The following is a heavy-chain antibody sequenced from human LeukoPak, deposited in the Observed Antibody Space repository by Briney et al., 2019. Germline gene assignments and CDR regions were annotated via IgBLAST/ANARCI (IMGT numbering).Heavy chain of an antibody. V-gene: IGHV4-59*08. CDR3: ARSGAYCSSTSVFVYRDY. CDR2: IYCSGST. J-gene: IGHJ4*02. Sequence: PSEPLSLPCTVSGGSISSYYWSWIRQPPEEGLEWIGYIYCSGSTNYNPSLKSRVTISVDPSKNQFSLKLSSLTAADTAVYHCARSGAYCSSTSVFVYRDYWGQRTLVTVSS. D-gene: IGHD2-2*01. CDR1: GGSISSYY.